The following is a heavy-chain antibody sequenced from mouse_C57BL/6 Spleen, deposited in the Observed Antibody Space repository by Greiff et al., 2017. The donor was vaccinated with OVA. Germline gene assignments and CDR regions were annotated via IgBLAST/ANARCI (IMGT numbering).Heavy chain of an antibody. CDR1: GYTFTSYW. D-gene: IGHD1-1*01. CDR3: ARIITTVVATDY. J-gene: IGHJ2*01. CDR2: INPSNGGT. V-gene: IGHV1-53*01. Sequence: QVQLQQPGPELVKPGASVKLSCKASGYTFTSYWLHWVKQRPGQGLEWIGNINPSNGGTNYNEKFKSKATLTVDKSSSTAYMQLSSLTSEDSAVYYCARIITTVVATDYWGQGTTLTVSS.